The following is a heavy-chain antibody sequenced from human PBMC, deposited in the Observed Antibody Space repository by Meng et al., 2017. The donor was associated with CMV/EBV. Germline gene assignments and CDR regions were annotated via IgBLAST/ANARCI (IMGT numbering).Heavy chain of an antibody. CDR1: GFSFSNFA. J-gene: IGHJ5*02. CDR2: IDTGATRT. Sequence: GESLKISCAAPGFSFSNFAMTWVRQAPGKGLEWVSVIDTGATRTYYADSVKGRFIVTREDFKNTLFLQMNSLRAEDTAVYYCAKDLSFGYSSGVFDPWGQGTLVTVSS. CDR3: AKDLSFGYSSGVFDP. D-gene: IGHD5-18*01. V-gene: IGHV3-23*03.